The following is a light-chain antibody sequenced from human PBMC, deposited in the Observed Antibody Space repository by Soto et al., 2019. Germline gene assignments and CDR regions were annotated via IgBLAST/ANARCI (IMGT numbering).Light chain of an antibody. J-gene: IGKJ4*01. V-gene: IGKV1-33*01. Sequence: DIQMTQSASSLPASVGDTVTISCQASQDISKYLNWFQQKPGKAPKLLIYDVFNVETGVPSRFSGRGSGTDFTLIISNLQPEELATYYCQQYDQWPITFGGVTKVYI. CDR2: DVF. CDR3: QQYDQWPIT. CDR1: QDISKY.